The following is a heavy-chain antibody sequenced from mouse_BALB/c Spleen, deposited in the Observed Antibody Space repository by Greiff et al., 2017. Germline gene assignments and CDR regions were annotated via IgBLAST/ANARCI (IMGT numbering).Heavy chain of an antibody. Sequence: QVQLKQSGAELVRPGASVKLSCKALGYTFTDYEMHWVKQTPVHGLEWIGDIHPGSGGTAYNQKFKGKATLTADKSSSTTYMELCSLTSEDSAVYYCARYYGGSYWYVDVWGAGTTVTVSS. CDR2: IHPGSGGT. D-gene: IGHD1-1*01. CDR1: GYTFTDYE. J-gene: IGHJ1*01. CDR3: ARYYGGSYWYVDV. V-gene: IGHV1-15*01.